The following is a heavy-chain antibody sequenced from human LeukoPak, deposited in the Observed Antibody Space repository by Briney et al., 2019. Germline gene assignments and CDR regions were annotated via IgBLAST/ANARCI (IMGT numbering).Heavy chain of an antibody. Sequence: PSETLSLTCTVSGGSISSSSYYWGWFRQPPGKGLEWIGSIYYSGRTYYNPSLKSRVTISVDTSKNQFSLKLSSVTAADTAVYYCARSSGYFDYWGQGTLVTVSS. D-gene: IGHD3-22*01. V-gene: IGHV4-39*01. CDR2: IYYSGRT. CDR3: ARSSGYFDY. J-gene: IGHJ4*02. CDR1: GGSISSSSYY.